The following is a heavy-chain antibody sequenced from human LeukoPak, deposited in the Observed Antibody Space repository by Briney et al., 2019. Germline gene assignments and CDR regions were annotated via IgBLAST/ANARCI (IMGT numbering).Heavy chain of an antibody. CDR2: ISGSGGST. CDR1: GFTFGSYG. Sequence: GGSLRLSCVASGFTFGSYGMSWVRQAPGKGLEWVSAISGSGGSTYYADSVKGRFTISRDNSKNTLYLQMNSLRAEDTAVYYCAKQDGYSYNGAFDIWGQGTMVTVSS. J-gene: IGHJ3*02. CDR3: AKQDGYSYNGAFDI. V-gene: IGHV3-23*01. D-gene: IGHD5-24*01.